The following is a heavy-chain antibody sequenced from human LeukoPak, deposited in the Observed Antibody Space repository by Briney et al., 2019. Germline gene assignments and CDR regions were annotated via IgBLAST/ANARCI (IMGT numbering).Heavy chain of an antibody. CDR1: GGSISSSSYY. D-gene: IGHD3-10*01. CDR2: IYYSGST. CDR3: ATVRGVMVY. V-gene: IGHV4-39*07. Sequence: LETLSLTCTVSGGSISSSSYYWGWIRQPPGKGLEWIGSIYYSGSTYYNPSLKSRVTISVDTSKNQFSLKLSSVTAADTAVYYCATVRGVMVYWGQGTLVTVSS. J-gene: IGHJ4*02.